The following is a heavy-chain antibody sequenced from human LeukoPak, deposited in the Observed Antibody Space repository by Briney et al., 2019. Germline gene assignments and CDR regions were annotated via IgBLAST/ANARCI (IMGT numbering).Heavy chain of an antibody. CDR1: GGSISPYY. Sequence: PSETLSLTCTVSGGSISPYYWSWIRQPPGKGLEWIGYIYYSGTTHYNPSLESRVTMPVDTSKHQFSLKLSSVTAADRAVYYCAAHYDVLTGYAAAAFDIWGQGTMVTVSS. J-gene: IGHJ3*02. CDR3: AAHYDVLTGYAAAAFDI. D-gene: IGHD3-9*01. CDR2: IYYSGTT. V-gene: IGHV4-59*08.